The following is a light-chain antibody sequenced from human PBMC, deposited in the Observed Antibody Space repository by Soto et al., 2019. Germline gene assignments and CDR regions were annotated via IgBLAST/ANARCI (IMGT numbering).Light chain of an antibody. Sequence: DIQITQSPSSVSASVGARVTITCRANQGIDRWLAWYQQKPGKAPKLLIFVASILQSGVPCRFSGSGSGTHFTLTITSLHPEDFATYYCQQTNSFPLTFGGGTKVDIK. CDR1: QGIDRW. J-gene: IGKJ4*01. CDR2: VAS. CDR3: QQTNSFPLT. V-gene: IGKV1-12*01.